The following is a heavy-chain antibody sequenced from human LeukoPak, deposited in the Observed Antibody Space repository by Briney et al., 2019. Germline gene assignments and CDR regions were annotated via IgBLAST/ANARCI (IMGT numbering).Heavy chain of an antibody. Sequence: PGGSLRLSCAASGFTFSTHSMVWVRQAPGKGLECVSYISSSSSTTYYADSVKGRFTISRDNAENSVYLQMNSLRAEDTAVYYCLRVETYAYYDSWGQGTLVTVSS. CDR1: GFTFSTHS. D-gene: IGHD4-23*01. V-gene: IGHV3-48*01. CDR3: LRVETYAYYDS. J-gene: IGHJ4*02. CDR2: ISSSSSTT.